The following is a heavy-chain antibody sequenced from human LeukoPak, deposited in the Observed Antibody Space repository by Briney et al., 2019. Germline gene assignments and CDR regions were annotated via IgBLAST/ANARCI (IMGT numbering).Heavy chain of an antibody. CDR2: IYYSGST. V-gene: IGHV4-39*01. Sequence: SETLSLTCTVSGGSISSSSYYWGWIRQPPGKGLEWIGSIYYSGSTYYNPSLKSRVTISVGTSKNQFSLKLSSVTAADTAVYYCARMGSGIWSNWFDPWGQGTLVTVSS. CDR1: GGSISSSSYY. CDR3: ARMGSGIWSNWFDP. D-gene: IGHD1-26*01. J-gene: IGHJ5*02.